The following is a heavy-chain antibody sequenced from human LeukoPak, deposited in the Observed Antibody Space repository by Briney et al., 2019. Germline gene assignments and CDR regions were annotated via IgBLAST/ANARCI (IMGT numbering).Heavy chain of an antibody. V-gene: IGHV4-34*01. D-gene: IGHD3-10*01. CDR2: INHSGST. Sequence: SETLSLTCAVYGGSFRGYYWSWIRQPPGKGLEWIGEINHSGSTNYNPSLKSRVTISVDTSKNQFSLKLSSVTAADTAVYYCASSPYYYGSGGLYWGQGTLVTVSS. CDR1: GGSFRGYY. J-gene: IGHJ4*02. CDR3: ASSPYYYGSGGLY.